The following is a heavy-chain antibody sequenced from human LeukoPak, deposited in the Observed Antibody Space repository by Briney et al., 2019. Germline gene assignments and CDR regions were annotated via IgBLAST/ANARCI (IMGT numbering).Heavy chain of an antibody. J-gene: IGHJ4*02. CDR1: GGSISSNNYF. V-gene: IGHV4-39*01. D-gene: IGHD3-3*01. Sequence: SETLSLTCTVSGGSISSNNYFWGWIRQPPGTGLEWIGSIYDSGSTHYNPSLKSRVTISVDTSKNQFSLKLNSVTAADTAMYYCQSRFLEWPLDYWGQRTLVTVSP. CDR3: QSRFLEWPLDY. CDR2: IYDSGST.